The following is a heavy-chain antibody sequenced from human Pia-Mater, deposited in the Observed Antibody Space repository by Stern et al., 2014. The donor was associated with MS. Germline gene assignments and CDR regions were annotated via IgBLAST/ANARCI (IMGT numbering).Heavy chain of an antibody. V-gene: IGHV3-74*02. D-gene: IGHD5-18*01. Sequence: MQLVQSGGGLVQPGGSLRLSCAASGFTFSSYWMHWVRQAPGKGLVWASRVNSDGSSTTYADSVKGRFTISRDNAKNTLYLQMNSLRAEDTAVYYCARIAGVRSWIQPLDYWGQGTLVTVSS. CDR2: VNSDGSST. CDR3: ARIAGVRSWIQPLDY. CDR1: GFTFSSYW. J-gene: IGHJ4*02.